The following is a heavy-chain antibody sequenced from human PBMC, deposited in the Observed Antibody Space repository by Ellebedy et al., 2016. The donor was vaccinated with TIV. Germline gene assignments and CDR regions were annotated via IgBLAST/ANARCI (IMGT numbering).Heavy chain of an antibody. V-gene: IGHV4-38-2*02. D-gene: IGHD1-26*01. J-gene: IGHJ4*02. CDR3: ARAPYSGSYYVDY. CDR2: IYHSGST. Sequence: SETLSLXXTVSGYSISSGYYWGWIRQPPGKGLEWIGSIYHSGSTYYNPSLKSRVTISVDTSKNQFSLKLSSVTAADTAVYYCARAPYSGSYYVDYWGQGTLVTVSS. CDR1: GYSISSGYY.